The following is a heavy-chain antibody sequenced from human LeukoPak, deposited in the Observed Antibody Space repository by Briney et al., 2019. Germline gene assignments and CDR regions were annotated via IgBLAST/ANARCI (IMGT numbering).Heavy chain of an antibody. Sequence: GRSLRLSCAASGFTVSSNYMSWVRQAPGKGLGRVSVIYSGGSTYYSDYVKGRFTIFRDNSKTPLYLQMNSPRAEDTAVYYCARSYRGVTDYWGQGTLVTVSS. CDR3: ARSYRGVTDY. J-gene: IGHJ4*02. D-gene: IGHD2-21*02. V-gene: IGHV3-53*01. CDR1: GFTVSSNY. CDR2: IYSGGST.